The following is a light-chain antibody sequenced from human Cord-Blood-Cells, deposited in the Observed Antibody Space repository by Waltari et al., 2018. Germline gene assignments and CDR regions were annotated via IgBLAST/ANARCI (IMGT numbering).Light chain of an antibody. CDR1: QGISSY. CDR3: QQLNSYPPFT. J-gene: IGKJ3*01. Sequence: DIQLTQSPSFLSASVVDRVTITCRASQGISSYLAWYQQKPGKAPKLLIYAASTLQSGVPSRFSGSGSGTEFTLTISSLQPEDFATYYCQQLNSYPPFTFGPGTKVDIK. V-gene: IGKV1-9*01. CDR2: AAS.